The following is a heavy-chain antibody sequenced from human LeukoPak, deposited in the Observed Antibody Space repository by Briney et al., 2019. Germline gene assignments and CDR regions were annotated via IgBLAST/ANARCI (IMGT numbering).Heavy chain of an antibody. V-gene: IGHV4-4*02. Sequence: PSETLSLTCAVSGGSISSSNWWSWVRQPPGKGLEWIGEIYHSGSTNYNPSLKSRVTISVDTSKNQFSLKLSSVTAADTAVYYCARLWSGSYFDYWGQGTLVTVSS. CDR2: IYHSGST. J-gene: IGHJ4*02. CDR3: ARLWSGSYFDY. CDR1: GGSISSSNW. D-gene: IGHD3-3*01.